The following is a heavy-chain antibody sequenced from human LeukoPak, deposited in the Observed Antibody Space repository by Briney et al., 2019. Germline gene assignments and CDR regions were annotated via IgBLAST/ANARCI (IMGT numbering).Heavy chain of an antibody. Sequence: GGSLRLSCAASGFTFSSYAMSWVRQAPGKGLEWVSAISGSGGSTYYADSVKGRFTISRDNSKNTLYLQMNSLRAEDTAVYYCAKDRRYSSSGSALDYWGQGTLVTVSS. V-gene: IGHV3-23*01. CDR1: GFTFSSYA. CDR3: AKDRRYSSSGSALDY. D-gene: IGHD6-6*01. J-gene: IGHJ4*02. CDR2: ISGSGGST.